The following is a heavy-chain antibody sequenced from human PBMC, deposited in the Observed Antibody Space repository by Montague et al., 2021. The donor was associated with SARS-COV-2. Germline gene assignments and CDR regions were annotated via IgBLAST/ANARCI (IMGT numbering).Heavy chain of an antibody. Sequence: SETLSLTCTVSFGSISTYYWSWIRQPPGKGLEWIGVIFYNGSTKYNPSLKSRVSISLDTSKNQFSLRLSSVTAADTAVYFCARGVIRGVTSPFDYWGQGSQVTVSS. V-gene: IGHV4-59*08. J-gene: IGHJ4*02. CDR2: IFYNGST. CDR3: ARGVIRGVTSPFDY. CDR1: FGSISTYY. D-gene: IGHD3-10*01.